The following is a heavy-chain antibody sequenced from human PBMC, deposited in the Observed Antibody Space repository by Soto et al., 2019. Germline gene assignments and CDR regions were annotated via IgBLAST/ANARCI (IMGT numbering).Heavy chain of an antibody. CDR3: AFGWSRWGFEY. CDR2: IIPIFGTA. J-gene: IGHJ4*02. CDR1: GGTFSSYA. V-gene: IGHV1-69*01. D-gene: IGHD6-13*01. Sequence: QVPLVQSGAEVKKPGSSVKVSCKASGGTFSSYAISWVRQAPGQGLEWMGGIIPIFGTANYAQTFQGRVTIPADASTSTAYMGLSRLISEDKGVYDCAFGWSRWGFEYWGQGPLVTVSS.